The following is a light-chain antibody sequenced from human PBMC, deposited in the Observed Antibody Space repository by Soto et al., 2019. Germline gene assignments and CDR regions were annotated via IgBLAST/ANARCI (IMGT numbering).Light chain of an antibody. CDR3: QQYGDSPPWT. V-gene: IGKV3-20*01. Sequence: EIVLTQSPDTLSLSPGERATLSCRASQSVSNSFLAWYQQKPGQAPNLLIFAASKRPIGIPDRFSGSGSGTDFTLTISRLEPEDFAVYFCQQYGDSPPWTFGQGTKVEIK. CDR1: QSVSNSF. J-gene: IGKJ1*01. CDR2: AAS.